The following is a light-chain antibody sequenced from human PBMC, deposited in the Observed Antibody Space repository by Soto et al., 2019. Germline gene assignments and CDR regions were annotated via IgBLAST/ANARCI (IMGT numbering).Light chain of an antibody. CDR1: SSNIGAGYD. CDR2: GNS. V-gene: IGLV1-40*01. J-gene: IGLJ1*01. Sequence: QSVLTQPPSVSGARGQRVTISCTGSSSNIGAGYDVHWYQQLPGTAPKLLIYGNSNRPSGVPDRFSGSKSGTSASLAITGLQAEDEADYYCQSYDSSLSLYVFGTGTKLTVL. CDR3: QSYDSSLSLYV.